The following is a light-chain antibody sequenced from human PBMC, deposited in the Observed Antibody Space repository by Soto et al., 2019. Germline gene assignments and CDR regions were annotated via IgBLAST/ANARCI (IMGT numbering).Light chain of an antibody. CDR1: QSVSSS. J-gene: IGKJ5*01. CDR3: HHRGNGIT. CDR2: DDS. V-gene: IGKV3-11*01. Sequence: VVLTQSPATLSLSPGDTATLSCGASQSVSSSLAWYQQKPGQAPRLLIYDDSSRATGVPARFSGSGSGTDFTLTISSLEPEDFAVYYCHHRGNGITFGQGTRLEIK.